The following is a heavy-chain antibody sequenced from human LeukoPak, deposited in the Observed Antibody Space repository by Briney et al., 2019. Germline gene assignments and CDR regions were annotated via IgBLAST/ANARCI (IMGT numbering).Heavy chain of an antibody. Sequence: SVKASCKASGGTFSSYAISWVRQAPGQGLEWMGRIIPILGIANYAQKFQGRVTITADKSTSTAYMELSSLRSEDTAVYYCARGHDYYDSSGYLGWFDPWGQGTLVIVSS. CDR2: IIPILGIA. V-gene: IGHV1-69*04. CDR1: GGTFSSYA. J-gene: IGHJ5*02. D-gene: IGHD3-22*01. CDR3: ARGHDYYDSSGYLGWFDP.